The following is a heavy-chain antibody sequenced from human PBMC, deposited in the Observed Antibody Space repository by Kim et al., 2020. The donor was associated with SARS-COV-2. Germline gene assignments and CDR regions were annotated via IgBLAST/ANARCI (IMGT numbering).Heavy chain of an antibody. J-gene: IGHJ3*02. CDR1: GFTFSDHH. Sequence: GGSLRLSCVASGFTFSDHHMDWVRQAPGKGLECVARSKNRGSGYTAEYAASVKGRFTISRDESKNSLFLQMNSLKTEDTAVYYCARDSMKYAFDIWGQGTMVTVSS. CDR3: ARDSMKYAFDI. D-gene: IGHD2-8*01. CDR2: SKNRGSGYTA. V-gene: IGHV3-72*01.